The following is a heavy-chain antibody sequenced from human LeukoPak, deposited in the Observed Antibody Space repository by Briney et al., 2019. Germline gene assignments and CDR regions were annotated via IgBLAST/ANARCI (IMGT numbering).Heavy chain of an antibody. CDR3: ASQDAPIYSESGGSPTYSD. CDR2: IIPTFSAA. CDR1: GGTFNNYG. V-gene: IGHV1-69*05. D-gene: IGHD3-22*01. J-gene: IGHJ1*01. Sequence: ASVRVSCKASGGTFNNYGVNWVRQAPGQGLEWMGRIIPTFSAAHYAQRFQGRLTITTDESATTAHMTLSSLTSDDTAVYYCASQDAPIYSESGGSPTYSDWGQGTLVTVSS.